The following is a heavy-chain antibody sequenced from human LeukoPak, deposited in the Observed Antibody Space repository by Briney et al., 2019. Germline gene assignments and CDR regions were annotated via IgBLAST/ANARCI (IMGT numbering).Heavy chain of an antibody. Sequence: SQTLSLTCTVSGGSFSSGGYYWSWLRQPPGKGLEGLGYIYYNGSTYYNPSLKRRVTISVDTSKNQFSLKLSSVTAADTAVYYCASRGYYWYFDLWGRGTLVTVSS. D-gene: IGHD5-12*01. V-gene: IGHV4-30-4*01. CDR2: IYYNGST. CDR3: ASRGYYWYFDL. J-gene: IGHJ2*01. CDR1: GGSFSSGGYY.